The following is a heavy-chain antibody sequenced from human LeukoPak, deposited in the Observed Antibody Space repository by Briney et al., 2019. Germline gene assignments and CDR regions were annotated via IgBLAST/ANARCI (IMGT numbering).Heavy chain of an antibody. CDR1: GFTFSSYE. CDR3: ARDDCSGGSCYSRFDP. V-gene: IGHV3-48*03. J-gene: IGHJ5*02. Sequence: GGSLRLSCAPSGFTFSSYEMNWVRQAPGKGLEWVSYISSSGSTIYYADSVKGRFTISRDNAKNSLYLQMNTLRAEDTAVYYCARDDCSGGSCYSRFDPWGQGTLVTVSS. D-gene: IGHD2-15*01. CDR2: ISSSGSTI.